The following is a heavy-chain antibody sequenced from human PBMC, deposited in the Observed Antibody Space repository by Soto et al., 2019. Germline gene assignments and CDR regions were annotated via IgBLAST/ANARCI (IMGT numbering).Heavy chain of an antibody. J-gene: IGHJ6*02. V-gene: IGHV3-23*01. Sequence: EVQLLESGGGFVQPGGSLRLSCAASGFTFSSYAMSWVRLAPGKGLEWVSTVNTGGSSTFYADSVKGRFTISRDNSKNTLFLQMNSQRAEDTAIDYCTKGVYGGNSAPSSSLDVWGQGTTVAVS. D-gene: IGHD4-17*01. CDR1: GFTFSSYA. CDR2: VNTGGSST. CDR3: TKGVYGGNSAPSSSLDV.